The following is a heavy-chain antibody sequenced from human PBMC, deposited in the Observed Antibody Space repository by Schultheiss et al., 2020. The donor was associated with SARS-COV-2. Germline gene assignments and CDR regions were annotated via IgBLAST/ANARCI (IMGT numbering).Heavy chain of an antibody. D-gene: IGHD4-17*01. CDR3: ARGENYGDYFGMDV. V-gene: IGHV4-61*08. CDR2: INHSGST. Sequence: SETLSLTCTVSGGSISSGGYYWSWIRQPPGKGLEWIGEINHSGSTNYNPSLKSRVTISVDTSKNQFSLKLSSVTAADTAVYYCARGENYGDYFGMDVWGQVTTVTVSS. J-gene: IGHJ6*02. CDR1: GGSISSGGYY.